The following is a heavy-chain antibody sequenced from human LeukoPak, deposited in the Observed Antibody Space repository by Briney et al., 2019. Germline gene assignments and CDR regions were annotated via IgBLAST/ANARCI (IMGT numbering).Heavy chain of an antibody. Sequence: SETLSLTCTVSGGSIHSYWSWIRQPAGKGLEWIGRISGSGTITYNPALQSRLTISIDTSKNQFSLKLMSVTAADTAVYYCAGRYGYYYYYYMDVWGKGTTVTVSS. J-gene: IGHJ6*03. CDR3: AGRYGYYYYYYMDV. V-gene: IGHV4-4*07. CDR1: GGSIHSY. CDR2: ISGSGTI. D-gene: IGHD3-9*01.